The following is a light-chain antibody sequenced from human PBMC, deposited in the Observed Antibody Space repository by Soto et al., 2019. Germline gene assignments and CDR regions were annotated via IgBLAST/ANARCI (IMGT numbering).Light chain of an antibody. Sequence: EIVLTQSPGTLSVSPGERATLSCRASQSVSSNLAWYQQKPGQAPRLLISGASTRATGIPARFSGSGSGTEFTLTISSLQSADSAVYYCQQYSNWPPFTFGQGTRLEIK. CDR2: GAS. CDR3: QQYSNWPPFT. V-gene: IGKV3-15*01. J-gene: IGKJ5*01. CDR1: QSVSSN.